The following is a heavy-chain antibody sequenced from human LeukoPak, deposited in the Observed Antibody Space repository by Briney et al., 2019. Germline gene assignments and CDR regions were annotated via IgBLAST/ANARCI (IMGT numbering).Heavy chain of an antibody. Sequence: SETLSLTCTVSGGSISSSSYYWGWIRQPPGKGLEWIGYVYYGGSTNYNPSLKSRVTISVDTSKNQFSLKLSSVTAADTAVYYCARHTGYSYGFVGRYFDYWGQGTLVTVSS. D-gene: IGHD5-18*01. CDR1: GGSISSSSYY. CDR3: ARHTGYSYGFVGRYFDY. J-gene: IGHJ4*02. CDR2: VYYGGST. V-gene: IGHV4-61*05.